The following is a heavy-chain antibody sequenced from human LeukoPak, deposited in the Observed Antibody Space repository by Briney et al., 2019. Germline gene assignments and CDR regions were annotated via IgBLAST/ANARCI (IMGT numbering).Heavy chain of an antibody. V-gene: IGHV4-34*01. J-gene: IGHJ5*02. CDR3: ARRRLSSSWSPRPYNWFDP. CDR2: INHSGST. Sequence: PSETLSLTCAVYGGSFSGYYWSWIRQPPGKGLEWIGEINHSGSTNYNPSLKSRVTISVDTSKNQFSLKLSSATAADTAVYYCARRRLSSSWSPRPYNWFDPWGQGTLVTVSS. D-gene: IGHD6-13*01. CDR1: GGSFSGYY.